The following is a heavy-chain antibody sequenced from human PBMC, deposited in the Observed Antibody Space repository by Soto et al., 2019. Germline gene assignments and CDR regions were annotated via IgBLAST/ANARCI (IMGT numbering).Heavy chain of an antibody. D-gene: IGHD1-26*01. CDR2: IDYSGTT. V-gene: IGHV4-39*01. Sequence: QLQLQESGPGLVKPSETLSLTCTVSGGSISSSAFFWGWIRQPPGKGLEWIGSIDYSGTTYYNKYLRTRATLSADPSKTQYARKLSSVSASDTAVYYCARRGSNSGSYSEDFQHWGQGTLVTVSS. J-gene: IGHJ1*01. CDR1: GGSISSSAFF. CDR3: ARRGSNSGSYSEDFQH.